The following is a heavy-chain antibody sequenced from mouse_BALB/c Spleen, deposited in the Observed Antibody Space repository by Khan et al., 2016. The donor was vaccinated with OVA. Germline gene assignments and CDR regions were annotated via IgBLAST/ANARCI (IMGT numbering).Heavy chain of an antibody. CDR3: TRWATWYFDV. Sequence: QIQLVQSGGEVVRPGTSVKISCKASGYTFTNYWLGWVKQRPGHGLEWIGDIYPGGDYTNYNEKFKGKATLTVDTSSSTANMQLSNLTSEDSAVFFCTRWATWYFDVWGAGTTVTVSS. CDR2: IYPGGDYT. CDR1: GYTFTNYW. V-gene: IGHV1-63*02. D-gene: IGHD3-1*01. J-gene: IGHJ1*01.